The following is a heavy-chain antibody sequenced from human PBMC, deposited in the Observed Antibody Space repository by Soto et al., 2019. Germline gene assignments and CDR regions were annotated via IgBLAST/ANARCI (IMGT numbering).Heavy chain of an antibody. CDR2: IIPIIGTT. CDR3: ARELKEPGSYYYYGLDV. Sequence: SVKVSCKVSGGSFSSYGITWVRQAPGQGLEWMGGIIPIIGTTKYAQKFQGRVTITADESTTTAYMEVSSLISEDTAVYYCARELKEPGSYYYYGLDVWGQGTTVTV. V-gene: IGHV1-69*13. J-gene: IGHJ6*02. D-gene: IGHD3-10*01. CDR1: GGSFSSYG.